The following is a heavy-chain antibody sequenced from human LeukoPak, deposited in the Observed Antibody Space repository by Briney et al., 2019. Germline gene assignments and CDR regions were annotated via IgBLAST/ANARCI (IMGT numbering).Heavy chain of an antibody. Sequence: PGGSLRLSCAASGFTFSSYAMSWVRQAPGKGLEWVSTISGSGTDTYYADSVKGHFTFSRDNSKNTVYLQMSSLRAEDTAVYYCVIWGYAYAFDIWGQGTMVTVSS. V-gene: IGHV3-23*01. D-gene: IGHD2-2*01. J-gene: IGHJ3*02. CDR2: ISGSGTDT. CDR3: VIWGYAYAFDI. CDR1: GFTFSSYA.